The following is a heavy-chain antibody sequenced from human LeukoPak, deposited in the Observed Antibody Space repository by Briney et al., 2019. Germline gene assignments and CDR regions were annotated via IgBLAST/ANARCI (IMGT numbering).Heavy chain of an antibody. V-gene: IGHV3-7*01. D-gene: IGHD1-1*01. CDR1: GFTLSYYW. CDR2: IQEDGSNR. J-gene: IGHJ3*02. CDR3: AREARGTRAAFDI. Sequence: PGGSLRLSCAASGFTLSYYWMSWVRQAPGKGLEWVANIQEDGSNRYYVGSVKGRFTISRDNAKNSVYLQMNILRAEDTAVYYCAREARGTRAAFDIWGQGTMVAVS.